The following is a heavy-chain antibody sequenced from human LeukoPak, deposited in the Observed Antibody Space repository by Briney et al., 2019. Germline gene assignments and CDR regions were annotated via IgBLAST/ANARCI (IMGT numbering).Heavy chain of an antibody. J-gene: IGHJ4*02. Sequence: SSVKVSCKASGGTFSSYAISWVRQAPGQGLEWMGGIIPIFGTANYAQKFQGRVTITADESTSTAYMELSSLRSEDTAVYYCASLSDRLAATTKGGYWGQGTLVTVSS. CDR2: IIPIFGTA. D-gene: IGHD5-12*01. CDR1: GGTFSSYA. CDR3: ASLSDRLAATTKGGY. V-gene: IGHV1-69*01.